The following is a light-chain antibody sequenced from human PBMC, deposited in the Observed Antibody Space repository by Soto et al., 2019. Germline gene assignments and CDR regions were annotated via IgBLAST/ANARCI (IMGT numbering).Light chain of an antibody. V-gene: IGKV1-5*01. CDR1: QSISSW. CDR2: DAS. CDR3: QQYNSYSPWT. Sequence: DIQMTQSPSILSASAGDRVTISCRASQSISSWLAWYQQKPGKAPKLLIYDASSLESGVPSRFSGSGFGTEFTLTISSLQPDDFATYYCQQYNSYSPWTFGQGTKVDIK. J-gene: IGKJ1*01.